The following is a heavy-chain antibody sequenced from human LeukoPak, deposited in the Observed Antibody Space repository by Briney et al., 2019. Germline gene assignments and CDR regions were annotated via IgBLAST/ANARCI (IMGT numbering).Heavy chain of an antibody. CDR2: RSIYNGNT. Sequence: ASVKVSCKASGYDFINYGISWVRQAPGQGLEWMGWRSIYNGNTDYKLQGRVSMTTDTSTSTAYMEVRSLRSDDTAVYYCARGGPFPSGSSSREYYLDYWGQGTLVTVSS. D-gene: IGHD6-6*01. CDR3: ARGGPFPSGSSSREYYLDY. CDR1: GYDFINYG. J-gene: IGHJ4*02. V-gene: IGHV1-18*01.